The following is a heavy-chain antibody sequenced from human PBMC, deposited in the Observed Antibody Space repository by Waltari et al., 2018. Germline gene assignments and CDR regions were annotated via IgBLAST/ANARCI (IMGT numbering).Heavy chain of an antibody. CDR3: ASSPEWSGYLADY. V-gene: IGHV1-69*06. J-gene: IGHJ4*02. CDR1: GGPFRSYA. CDR2: IIPIFGTA. Sequence: QVQLVQSGAEVKKPGSSVKVSCKASGGPFRSYAISWVRQAPGQGLEWMGGIIPIFGTANYAQKFQGRVTITADKSTSTAYMELSSLRSEDTAVYYCASSPEWSGYLADYWGQGTLVTVSS. D-gene: IGHD3-3*01.